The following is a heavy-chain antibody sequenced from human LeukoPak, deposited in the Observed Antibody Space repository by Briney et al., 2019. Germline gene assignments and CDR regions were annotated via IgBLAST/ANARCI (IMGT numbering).Heavy chain of an antibody. CDR3: ARAGNTRFDY. D-gene: IGHD2/OR15-2a*01. CDR1: GFTVSSNY. Sequence: TGGSLRLSCAASGFTVSSNYMSWVRQAPGKGLEWVSVIYSGGSTYYADSVKGRFTISRDNSKSTLYIQMNSLRAEDTAVYYCARAGNTRFDYWGQGTLVTVSS. CDR2: IYSGGST. J-gene: IGHJ4*02. V-gene: IGHV3-53*01.